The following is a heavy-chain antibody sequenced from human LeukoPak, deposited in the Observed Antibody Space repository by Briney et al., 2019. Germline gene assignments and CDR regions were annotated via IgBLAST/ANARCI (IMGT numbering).Heavy chain of an antibody. CDR2: IYSGGST. J-gene: IGHJ6*02. Sequence: GGSLRLSCAASGFTVSSNYMSWVRQAPGKGLEWVSVIYSGGSTYYADSVKGRFTISRHNSRNTLYLQMNSLRAEDTAVYYWARDSSGYYYYGMDVWGQGTTVTVSS. CDR1: GFTVSSNY. CDR3: ARDSSGYYYYGMDV. D-gene: IGHD6-19*01. V-gene: IGHV3-53*04.